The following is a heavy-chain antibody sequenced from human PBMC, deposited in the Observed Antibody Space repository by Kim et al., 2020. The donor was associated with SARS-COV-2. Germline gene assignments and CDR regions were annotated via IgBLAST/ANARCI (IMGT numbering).Heavy chain of an antibody. D-gene: IGHD3-22*01. CDR1: GFIFSDHY. Sequence: GGSLRLSCAASGFIFSDHYMDWVRQAPGKGLEWVGRTRNEGNSYTTEYAASVKGRFTISRDDSKNSLYLQMNSLKTEDTAVYYCARGFSSGHPRDAFDIWGQGTMVTVSS. CDR3: ARGFSSGHPRDAFDI. CDR2: TRNEGNSYTT. V-gene: IGHV3-72*01. J-gene: IGHJ3*02.